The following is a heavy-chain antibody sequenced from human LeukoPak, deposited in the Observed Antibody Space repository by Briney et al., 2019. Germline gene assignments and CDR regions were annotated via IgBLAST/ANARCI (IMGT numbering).Heavy chain of an antibody. Sequence: SQTLSLTCAISGDSVSSNSVTWNWIRQSPSRGLEWLGRTYYRSTWYNDYAVSVRGRITVNPDTSKNQFSLHLNSVTPEDTAVYYCARRLTQYDCFDPWGQGILVTASS. CDR2: TYYRSTWYN. V-gene: IGHV6-1*01. CDR3: ARRLTQYDCFDP. D-gene: IGHD2-2*01. J-gene: IGHJ5*02. CDR1: GDSVSSNSVT.